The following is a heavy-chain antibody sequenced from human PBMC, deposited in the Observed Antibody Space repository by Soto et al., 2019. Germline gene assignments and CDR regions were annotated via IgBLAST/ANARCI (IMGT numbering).Heavy chain of an antibody. CDR2: ISYDGSNK. CDR3: AKDGTIFGVGVYGMDV. V-gene: IGHV3-30*18. D-gene: IGHD3-3*01. CDR1: GFTFSSYG. J-gene: IGHJ6*02. Sequence: GGSLRLSCAASGFTFSSYGMHWVRQAPGKGLEWVAVISYDGSNKYYADSVKGRFTISRDNSKNTLYLQMNSLRAEDTAVYYCAKDGTIFGVGVYGMDVWGQGTTVTVSS.